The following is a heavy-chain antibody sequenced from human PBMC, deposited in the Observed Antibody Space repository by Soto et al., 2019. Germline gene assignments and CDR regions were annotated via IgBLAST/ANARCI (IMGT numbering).Heavy chain of an antibody. J-gene: IGHJ5*02. Sequence: PGGSLRLSCAASGFTFSSYAMSWVRQAPGKGLEWVSAISGSGGSTYYADSVKGRFTISRDNSKNTLYLQMNSLRAEDTAVYYCAKVPAPAVTVSDWFDPRGQGTLVTVSS. D-gene: IGHD4-17*01. V-gene: IGHV3-23*01. CDR2: ISGSGGST. CDR1: GFTFSSYA. CDR3: AKVPAPAVTVSDWFDP.